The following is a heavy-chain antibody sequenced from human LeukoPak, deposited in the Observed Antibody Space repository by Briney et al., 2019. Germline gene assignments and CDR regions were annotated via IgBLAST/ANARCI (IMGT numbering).Heavy chain of an antibody. CDR2: IYHSGST. V-gene: IGHV4-4*02. Sequence: SETLSLTCAVSGGSISSSNWWSWVRQPPGKGLEWIGEIYHSGSTYYNPSLKSRVTISVDTSKNQFSLKLSSVTAADTAVYYCAPVQWLADTWGYWGQGTLVTVSS. CDR3: APVQWLADTWGY. CDR1: GGSISSSNW. D-gene: IGHD6-19*01. J-gene: IGHJ4*02.